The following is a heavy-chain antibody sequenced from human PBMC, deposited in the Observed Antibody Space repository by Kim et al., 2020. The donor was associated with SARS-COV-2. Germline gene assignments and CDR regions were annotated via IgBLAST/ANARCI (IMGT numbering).Heavy chain of an antibody. CDR2: IGGSGADK. CDR3: AKDPHYYDHPWVYFDY. J-gene: IGHJ4*02. Sequence: GGSLRLSCTASGYPFSTYAMSWVRQAPGKGLEWVSSIGGSGADKYYADSVKGRFTISRDNSKNTLYLQMNSLRAEDSAIYYCAKDPHYYDHPWVYFDYCGQRT. CDR1: GYPFSTYA. V-gene: IGHV3-23*01. D-gene: IGHD3-22*01.